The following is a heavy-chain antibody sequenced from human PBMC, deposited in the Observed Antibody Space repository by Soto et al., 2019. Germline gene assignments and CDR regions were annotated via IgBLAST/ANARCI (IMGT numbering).Heavy chain of an antibody. D-gene: IGHD6-19*01. V-gene: IGHV4-59*01. Sequence: SETLSLTCTVSGGSISSYYWSWIRQPPGKGLEWIGYIYYSGSTNYNPSLKSRVTISVDTSKNQFSLKLSSVTAAGTAVYYCARGISSGYYYYGMDVWGQGTTVTVSS. CDR1: GGSISSYY. CDR3: ARGISSGYYYYGMDV. CDR2: IYYSGST. J-gene: IGHJ6*02.